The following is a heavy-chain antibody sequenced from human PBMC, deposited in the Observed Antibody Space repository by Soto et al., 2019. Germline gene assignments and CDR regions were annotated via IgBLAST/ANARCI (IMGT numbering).Heavy chain of an antibody. CDR1: GGSISSGGYY. CDR3: ARAKETVYYYDSSGYGIDY. CDR2: IYYSGST. J-gene: IGHJ4*02. D-gene: IGHD3-22*01. V-gene: IGHV4-31*03. Sequence: TSETLSLTCTVSGGSISSGGYYWSWIRQHPGKGLEWIGYIYYSGSTYYNPSLKSRVTITVDTSKNQFSLKLSSVTAADTAVHYCARAKETVYYYDSSGYGIDYWGQGTLVTVSS.